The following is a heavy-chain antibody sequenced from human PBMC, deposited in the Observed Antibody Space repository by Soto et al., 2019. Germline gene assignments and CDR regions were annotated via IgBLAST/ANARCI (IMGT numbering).Heavy chain of an antibody. CDR2: IYYSGST. CDR3: ATHPPYGPLDH. D-gene: IGHD4-17*01. J-gene: IGHJ4*02. Sequence: SETLSLTCTVSGGSISSSSYYWGWIRQPPGKGLEWIGYIYYSGSTNYNPSLKSRVTISVDTSKNQFSLRLTSVTAADTAVYYCATHPPYGPLDHWGQGTLVTVSS. CDR1: GGSISSSSYY. V-gene: IGHV4-39*01.